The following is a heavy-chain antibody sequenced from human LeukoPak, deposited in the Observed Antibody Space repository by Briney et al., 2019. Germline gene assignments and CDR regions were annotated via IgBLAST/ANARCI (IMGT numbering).Heavy chain of an antibody. CDR1: GYTLTSYY. CDR2: INPSGGST. J-gene: IGHJ6*03. Sequence: PGASVKVSCKASGYTLTSYYMHWVRQAPGQGLEWMGIINPSGGSTNYAQKFQGRVTITADKSTSTAYMELSSLRSEDTAVYYCARGETDYPTFYYYHMDVWGPGTTVTVSS. D-gene: IGHD3-16*01. CDR3: ARGETDYPTFYYYHMDV. V-gene: IGHV1-46*01.